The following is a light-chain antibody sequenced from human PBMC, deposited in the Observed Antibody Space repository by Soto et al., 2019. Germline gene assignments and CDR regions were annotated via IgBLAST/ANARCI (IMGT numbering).Light chain of an antibody. CDR1: SSDVGNYKY. V-gene: IGLV2-14*01. CDR2: EVS. Sequence: QSALTQPASVSGSPGDSITIACTGTSSDVGNYKYVSWYQQHPGKAPKLMIYEVSNRPSGVSNRFSGSKSGNTASLTISGLQAEDETDYYCFSYTSSGTYVFGTGTTVTVL. CDR3: FSYTSSGTYV. J-gene: IGLJ1*01.